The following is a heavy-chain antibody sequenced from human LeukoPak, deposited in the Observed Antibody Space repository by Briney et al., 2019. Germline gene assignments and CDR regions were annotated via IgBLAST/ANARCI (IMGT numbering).Heavy chain of an antibody. V-gene: IGHV4-39*07. J-gene: IGHJ3*02. CDR2: IYYSGST. D-gene: IGHD3-22*01. CDR3: ARDAPYYYDSSGYEDI. Sequence: PSETLSLTCTVSGGSISSSSYYWGWIRQPPGKGLEWIGSIYYSGSTYYNPSLKSRVTISVDTSKNQFSLKLSSVTAADTAVYYCARDAPYYYDSSGYEDIWGQGTMVTVSS. CDR1: GGSISSSSYY.